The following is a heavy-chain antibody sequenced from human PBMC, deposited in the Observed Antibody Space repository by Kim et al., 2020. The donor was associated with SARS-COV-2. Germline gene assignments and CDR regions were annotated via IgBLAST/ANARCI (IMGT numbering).Heavy chain of an antibody. V-gene: IGHV4-59*01. CDR2: IYYSGST. D-gene: IGHD5-12*01. CDR1: GGSISSYY. Sequence: SETLSLTCTVSGGSISSYYWSWIRQPPGKGLEWIGYIYYSGSTNYNPSLKSRVTISVDTSKNQFSLKLSSVTAADTAVYYCARAGRWLQSNWFDPWGQGTLVTVFS. CDR3: ARAGRWLQSNWFDP. J-gene: IGHJ5*02.